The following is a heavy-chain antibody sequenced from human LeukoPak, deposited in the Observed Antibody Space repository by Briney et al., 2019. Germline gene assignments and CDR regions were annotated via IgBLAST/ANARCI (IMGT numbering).Heavy chain of an antibody. CDR1: GFTFSSYA. CDR3: AKSPRSYYLSYFDY. Sequence: PGGSLRLSCAASGFTFSSYAMSWVRQAPGKGLEWVSAISGGGGSTYYADSVKGRFTISRDNSKNTLYLQMNSLRAEDTAVYYCAKSPRSYYLSYFDYWGQGTLVTVSS. CDR2: ISGGGGST. D-gene: IGHD1-26*01. J-gene: IGHJ4*02. V-gene: IGHV3-23*01.